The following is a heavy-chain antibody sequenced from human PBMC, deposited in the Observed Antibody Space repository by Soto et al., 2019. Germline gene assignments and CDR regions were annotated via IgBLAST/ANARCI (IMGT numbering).Heavy chain of an antibody. V-gene: IGHV3-7*03. CDR2: IKQDGSEK. Sequence: GGSLRLSCAASGFTFSSYWMSWVRQAPGKGLEWVANIKQDGSEKYYVDSVKGRFTISRDNAKNSLYLQMSSLRAEDTAVYYCARDLDQLSHDAFDIWGQGTMVTVSS. CDR1: GFTFSSYW. D-gene: IGHD3-3*01. J-gene: IGHJ3*02. CDR3: ARDLDQLSHDAFDI.